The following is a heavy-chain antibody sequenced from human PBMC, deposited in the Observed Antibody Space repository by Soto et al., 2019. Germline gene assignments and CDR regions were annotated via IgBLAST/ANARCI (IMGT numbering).Heavy chain of an antibody. CDR2: IYYTGST. CDR1: GASISSSDYY. V-gene: IGHV4-39*01. Sequence: KPLYLTCTFSGASISSSDYYWAWIRQPPGKGLEWIGSIYYTGSTYYTPSLKSRVSISADTSKNQFSLKLTSVTAADTAVYHCVSGGRWETPQDYWGQGTLVTVSS. CDR3: VSGGRWETPQDY. D-gene: IGHD1-26*01. J-gene: IGHJ4*02.